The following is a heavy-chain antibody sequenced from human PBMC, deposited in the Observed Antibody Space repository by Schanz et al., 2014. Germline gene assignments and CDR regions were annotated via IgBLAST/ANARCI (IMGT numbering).Heavy chain of an antibody. CDR1: GGSFSGYW. CDR3: ATWSGTRLFHN. V-gene: IGHV4-34*01. D-gene: IGHD1-7*01. Sequence: QVQLQESGPGVVKPSETLSLTCAFSGGSFSGYWWTWVRQSPGKGLGWIGEVNHGGSTNYNPSLKSRVTVSVDMSKKQFSRRLSSGTAADTAAYYCATWSGTRLFHNWGQGTLVTVSS. CDR2: VNHGGST. J-gene: IGHJ4*02.